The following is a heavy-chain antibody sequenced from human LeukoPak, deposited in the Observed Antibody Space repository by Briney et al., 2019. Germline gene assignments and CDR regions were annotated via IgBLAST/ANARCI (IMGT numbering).Heavy chain of an antibody. V-gene: IGHV3-20*04. D-gene: IGHD3-3*01. CDR2: INWNGGST. Sequence: PGGSLRLSCAASGFTFHDYAMHWVRQAPGKGLEWVSGINWNGGSTGYADSVKGRFTISRDNAKNSLYLQMNSLRAEDTALYYCAREEDFWSGNNYYYMDVWGKGTTVTVSS. CDR3: AREEDFWSGNNYYYMDV. CDR1: GFTFHDYA. J-gene: IGHJ6*03.